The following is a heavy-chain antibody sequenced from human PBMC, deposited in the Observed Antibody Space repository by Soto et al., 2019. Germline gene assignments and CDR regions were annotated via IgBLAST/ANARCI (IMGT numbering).Heavy chain of an antibody. CDR3: AKSLNINWKNWVAP. Sequence: EEQLLESGGGLVQPGESLRLSCAASGFTFSSSAMNWVRQAPGKGREWVSIISDSGSRTYYADSVRGRFTITRANSKNTLYLQMNSLRAEDTALYYCAKSLNINWKNWVAPWGQGTLVTVSS. CDR2: ISDSGSRT. J-gene: IGHJ5*02. CDR1: GFTFSSSA. D-gene: IGHD1-1*01. V-gene: IGHV3-23*01.